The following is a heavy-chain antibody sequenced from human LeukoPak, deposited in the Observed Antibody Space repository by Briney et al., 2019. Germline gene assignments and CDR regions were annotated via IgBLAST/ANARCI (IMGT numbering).Heavy chain of an antibody. CDR1: GYTFTNYG. D-gene: IGHD3-16*02. CDR2: ITVDNGNT. CDR3: ARGAGYDYVWKSYRYYDF. V-gene: IGHV1-18*01. J-gene: IGHJ4*02. Sequence: ASVKVSCKASGYTFTNYGVSWVRQAPGQGLEWMGWITVDNGNTHYEQNFQGRVTMTTDTSTSTVYMELRSLRSDDTAVYYCARGAGYDYVWKSYRYYDFWGQGTLVTVSS.